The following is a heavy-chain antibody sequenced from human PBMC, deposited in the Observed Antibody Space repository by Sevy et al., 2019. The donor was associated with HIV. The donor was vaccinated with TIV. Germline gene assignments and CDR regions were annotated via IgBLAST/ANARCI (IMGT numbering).Heavy chain of an antibody. Sequence: GSLRLSCAASGFTFSSYAMSWVRQAPGKGLEWVSAISGSGGSTYYADSVKGRFTISRDNSKNTLYLQMNSLRAEDTAVYYCAKERFLEWLRDDAFDIWGQGTMVTVSS. V-gene: IGHV3-23*01. CDR1: GFTFSSYA. D-gene: IGHD3-3*01. J-gene: IGHJ3*02. CDR3: AKERFLEWLRDDAFDI. CDR2: ISGSGGST.